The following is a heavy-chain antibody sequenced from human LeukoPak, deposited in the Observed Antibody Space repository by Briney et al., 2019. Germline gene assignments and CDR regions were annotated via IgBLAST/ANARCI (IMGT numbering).Heavy chain of an antibody. D-gene: IGHD3-3*01. V-gene: IGHV1-18*01. Sequence: ASVKVSCKASGDTFTSYGISWVRQAPGQGLEWMGWISAYNGNTDYAQKLQGRVTMTTDTSTSTAYMELRSLRSDDTAVYYCARGSNDDFWSGYSNWGQGTLVTVSS. CDR3: ARGSNDDFWSGYSN. CDR1: GDTFTSYG. J-gene: IGHJ4*02. CDR2: ISAYNGNT.